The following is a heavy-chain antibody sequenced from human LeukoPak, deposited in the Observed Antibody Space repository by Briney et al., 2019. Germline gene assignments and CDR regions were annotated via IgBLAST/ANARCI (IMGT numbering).Heavy chain of an antibody. Sequence: GASVKVSCKASGYTFPSYDINWVRQATGQGLEWMGWMNPNSGNTGYAQKFQGRVTITRNTSISTAYMELSSLRSEDTAVYYCARSIIGVLRFLEWLPKYYYYYYMDVWGKGTTVTVSS. CDR3: ARSIIGVLRFLEWLPKYYYYYYMDV. V-gene: IGHV1-8*03. CDR1: GYTFPSYD. J-gene: IGHJ6*03. CDR2: MNPNSGNT. D-gene: IGHD3-3*01.